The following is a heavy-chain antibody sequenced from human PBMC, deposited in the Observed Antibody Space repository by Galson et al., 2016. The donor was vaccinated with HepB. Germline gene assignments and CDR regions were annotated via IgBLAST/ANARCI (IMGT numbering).Heavy chain of an antibody. Sequence: SLRLSCAASGFTFNTYSINWVRQAPGKGLAWVSSISPSSRYIYYADSLKGRFTISRDDAKNSLFLQMNNLRAEDAAVYYCARLVGYGGGYYFDFWGQGTLVTVSS. CDR2: ISPSSRYI. CDR3: ARLVGYGGGYYFDF. D-gene: IGHD1-26*01. V-gene: IGHV3-21*01. CDR1: GFTFNTYS. J-gene: IGHJ4*02.